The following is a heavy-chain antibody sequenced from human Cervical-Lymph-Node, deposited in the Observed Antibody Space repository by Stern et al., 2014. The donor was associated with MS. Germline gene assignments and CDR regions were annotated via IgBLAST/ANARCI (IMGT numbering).Heavy chain of an antibody. CDR2: IYPRDSET. Sequence: VQLVESGAEVKKPGESLKISCKGSGYSFTSYWIGWVRQMPGKGLDWMGSIYPRDSETTYSPSFQGQVTISADKSISTAYLQWSSLKASDTAMYYCARLEGGLGDGSNFPFPILWGQGTMVTVSS. V-gene: IGHV5-51*03. J-gene: IGHJ4*02. D-gene: IGHD5-24*01. CDR1: GYSFTSYW. CDR3: ARLEGGLGDGSNFPFPIL.